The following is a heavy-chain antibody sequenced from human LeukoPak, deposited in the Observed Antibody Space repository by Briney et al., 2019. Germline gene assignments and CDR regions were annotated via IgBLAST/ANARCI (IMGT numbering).Heavy chain of an antibody. V-gene: IGHV3-30*02. J-gene: IGHJ6*03. CDR3: ARVTSRRSYYYYYYMDV. D-gene: IGHD3-16*01. CDR1: GFIVSSNG. CDR2: IRYDGSNK. Sequence: GGSLRLSCAASGFIVSSNGMHWVRQAPGKGLEWVAFIRYDGSNKYYADSVRGRFTISRDNSKNTLFLQMNSLRGEDTAVYYCARVTSRRSYYYYYYMDVWGKGTAVTISS.